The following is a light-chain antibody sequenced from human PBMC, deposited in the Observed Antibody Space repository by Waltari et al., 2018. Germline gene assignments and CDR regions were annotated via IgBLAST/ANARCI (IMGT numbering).Light chain of an antibody. Sequence: DIVMTQSPNSLAVSLGERATINCKSSQSVLYNSNNKNYLAWYQQKPGQPPKLLIYWASNRESGVPDRFSGSGSGTEFTLSISSLQAEDVAVYYCQQHYISRTFGQGTRVEIK. J-gene: IGKJ1*01. CDR2: WAS. V-gene: IGKV4-1*01. CDR3: QQHYISRT. CDR1: QSVLYNSNNKNY.